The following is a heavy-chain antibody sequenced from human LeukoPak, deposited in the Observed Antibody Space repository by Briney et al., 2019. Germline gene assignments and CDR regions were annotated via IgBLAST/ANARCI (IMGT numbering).Heavy chain of an antibody. V-gene: IGHV3-23*01. CDR3: ARYGSGLGI. CDR2: ISGSVTTT. CDR1: GFTFSSYA. J-gene: IGHJ3*02. D-gene: IGHD3-10*01. Sequence: GGSLRLSCAASGFTFSSYAMTWVRQAPGKGLEWVSSISGSVTTTNYAASVKGRFTISRDNSKNTLYLQMNSLRAEDTAVYYCARYGSGLGIWGQGTMVTVSS.